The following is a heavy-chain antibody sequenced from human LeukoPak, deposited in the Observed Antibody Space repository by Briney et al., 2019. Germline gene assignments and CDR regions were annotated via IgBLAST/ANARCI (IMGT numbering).Heavy chain of an antibody. J-gene: IGHJ4*02. CDR3: ARGTHSYGRPIDY. Sequence: PSETLSLTCPVYGGSSSGYYWSWIRQPPGKGLEWIGEINHSGSTNYNPSLKSRVTISVDTSKDQFSLKLSSVTAADTAVYYCARGTHSYGRPIDYWGQGTLVTVSS. V-gene: IGHV4-34*01. CDR2: INHSGST. CDR1: GGSSSGYY. D-gene: IGHD5-18*01.